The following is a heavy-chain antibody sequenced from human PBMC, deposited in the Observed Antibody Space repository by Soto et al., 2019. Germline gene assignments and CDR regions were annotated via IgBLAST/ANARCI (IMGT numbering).Heavy chain of an antibody. J-gene: IGHJ4*02. CDR3: ARSHPYYDFWSGPLDY. CDR1: GGSISSYY. Sequence: SETLSLTCTVSGGSISSYYWSWIRQPPGKGLEWIGYIYYSGSTNYNPSLKSRVTISVDTSKNQFSLKLSSVTAADTAVYYCARSHPYYDFWSGPLDYWGQGTLVTVSS. V-gene: IGHV4-59*01. D-gene: IGHD3-3*01. CDR2: IYYSGST.